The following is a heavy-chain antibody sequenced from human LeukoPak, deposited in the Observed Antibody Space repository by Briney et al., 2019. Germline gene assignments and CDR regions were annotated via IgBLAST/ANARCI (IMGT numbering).Heavy chain of an antibody. J-gene: IGHJ4*02. D-gene: IGHD2-8*01. CDR2: INSNSGGT. V-gene: IGHV1-2*02. Sequence: ASVKVSCKASGYTFTGHYIHWTRQAPGQGLEWMGWINSNSGGTKYAQKFQGRVTVTRDTSTSTAYMELSGLRADDTAAYYCARVDYCSKGVCINFDLWGQGTLVTVSS. CDR1: GYTFTGHY. CDR3: ARVDYCSKGVCINFDL.